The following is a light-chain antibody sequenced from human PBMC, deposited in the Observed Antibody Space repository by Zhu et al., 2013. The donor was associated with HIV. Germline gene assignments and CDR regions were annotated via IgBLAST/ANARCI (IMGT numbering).Light chain of an antibody. CDR2: DAS. J-gene: IGKJ4*01. Sequence: DFQLTQSPSFLSASVGDRVTITCWASQGISSYLAWYQQKPGKAPKLLIYDASTLPSGVPSRFSGSGSGTEFTLTISSLQPEDFATYYCQQLNDYPLTFGGGTKVEI. CDR3: QQLNDYPLT. V-gene: IGKV1-9*01. CDR1: QGISSY.